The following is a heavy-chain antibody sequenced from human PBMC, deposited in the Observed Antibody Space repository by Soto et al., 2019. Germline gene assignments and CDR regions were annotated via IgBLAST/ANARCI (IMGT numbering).Heavy chain of an antibody. D-gene: IGHD6-6*01. V-gene: IGHV1-18*01. J-gene: IGHJ6*02. CDR3: ARSDYSSSLGGMDV. Sequence: ASVKVSCKASGYTFTSYGISWVRQAPGQGLEWMGWISAYNGNTNYAQKLQGRVTMTTDTSTSTAYMELRSLRSDDTAVYYCARSDYSSSLGGMDVWGQGTTVTVSS. CDR1: GYTFTSYG. CDR2: ISAYNGNT.